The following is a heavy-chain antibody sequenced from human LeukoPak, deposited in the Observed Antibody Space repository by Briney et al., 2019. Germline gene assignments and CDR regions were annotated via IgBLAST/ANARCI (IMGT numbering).Heavy chain of an antibody. CDR1: GFTFDDYG. D-gene: IGHD3-22*01. CDR2: INWNGGST. CDR3: ARSYYYDSSGYSRPFDY. Sequence: GGSLRLSCAASGFTFDDYGMSWVRQAPGKGLEWVSGINWNGGSTGYADSVKGRFTISRDNAKNSLYLQMNSLRAEDTALYYCARSYYYDSSGYSRPFDYWGQGTLVTVS. V-gene: IGHV3-20*04. J-gene: IGHJ4*02.